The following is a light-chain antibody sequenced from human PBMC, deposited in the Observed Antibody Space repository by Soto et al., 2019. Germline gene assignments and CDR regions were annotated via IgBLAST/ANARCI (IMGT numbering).Light chain of an antibody. CDR3: SSYTSRITQV. Sequence: QCVLPHPASLSSAPGHSITISCPGTSSDVGDYNYFSWYQQHPGKAPELMIYEVSNRPSGVSNRFSGSKSGNTASLTISGLQAEDEADYYCSSYTSRITQVFGQGTK. CDR2: EVS. J-gene: IGLJ2*01. CDR1: SSDVGDYNY. V-gene: IGLV2-14*01.